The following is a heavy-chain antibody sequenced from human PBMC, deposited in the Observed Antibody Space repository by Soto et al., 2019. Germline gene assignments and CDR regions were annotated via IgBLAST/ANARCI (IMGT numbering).Heavy chain of an antibody. CDR2: ISYDGSNK. CDR1: GLSVSSYG. Sequence: PCWCMRLGCAACGLSVSSYGMHWVRQAPGKGLEWVAVISYDGSNKYYADSVKGRFTISRDNSKNTLYLQMNSLRAEDTAVYYCAKGYYDFWSGSGWGQGTLVTVSS. J-gene: IGHJ4*02. D-gene: IGHD3-3*01. V-gene: IGHV3-30*18. CDR3: AKGYYDFWSGSG.